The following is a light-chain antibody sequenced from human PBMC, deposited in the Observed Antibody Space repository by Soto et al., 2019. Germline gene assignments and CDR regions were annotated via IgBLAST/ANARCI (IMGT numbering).Light chain of an antibody. J-gene: IGKJ1*01. CDR2: KAS. Sequence: DIQMTQSPSTLSASVGDRVTITRRASQTIDSWLAWYQQRPGNPPNLLIYKASTLASGVPSRFSGSGSGTEFTLTINSLQPNDFATYYCQQYHIYSGTFGQGTKVDIK. CDR1: QTIDSW. CDR3: QQYHIYSGT. V-gene: IGKV1-5*03.